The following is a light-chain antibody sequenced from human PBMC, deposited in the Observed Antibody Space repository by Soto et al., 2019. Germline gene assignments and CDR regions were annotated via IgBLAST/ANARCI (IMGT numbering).Light chain of an antibody. CDR2: TNN. J-gene: IGLJ3*02. V-gene: IGLV1-47*01. CDR1: SSNIGSNY. Sequence: QSVLTQPPSASGTPGQRVTISCSGSSSNIGSNYLYWYQQLPGTAPKLLIYTNNQRPSGVPDRFSGSKSGTSASLAISGLRSEDEADYYCAAWDDSLSVWVFGGGTQLTVL. CDR3: AAWDDSLSVWV.